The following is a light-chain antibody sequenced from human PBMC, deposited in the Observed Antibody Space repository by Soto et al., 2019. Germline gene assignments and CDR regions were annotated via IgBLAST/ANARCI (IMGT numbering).Light chain of an antibody. Sequence: EIVMTQSPATLSVSPGERATLSCRASQSVSSSYLAWYQQKPGQAPRLLIYGASSRATGIPDRFSGSGSGTDFTLTITNLEPEDLAVYYCQQRSDWAFGQGTRLEIK. CDR2: GAS. CDR1: QSVSSSY. J-gene: IGKJ5*01. V-gene: IGKV3D-20*02. CDR3: QQRSDWA.